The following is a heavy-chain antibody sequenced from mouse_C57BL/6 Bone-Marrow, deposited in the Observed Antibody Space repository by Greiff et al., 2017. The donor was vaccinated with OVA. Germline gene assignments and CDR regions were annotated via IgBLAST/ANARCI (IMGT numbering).Heavy chain of an antibody. Sequence: EVKLVESGGGLVKPGGSLKLSCAASGFTFSSYTMSWVRQTPETRLEWVATISGVGGNTYYPDSVKGRFTISRDNAKNTLYLQMSSLRSEDTALYYCARKTAPAWFAYWGQGTLVTVSA. D-gene: IGHD3-2*01. J-gene: IGHJ3*01. CDR3: ARKTAPAWFAY. CDR2: ISGVGGNT. V-gene: IGHV5-9*01. CDR1: GFTFSSYT.